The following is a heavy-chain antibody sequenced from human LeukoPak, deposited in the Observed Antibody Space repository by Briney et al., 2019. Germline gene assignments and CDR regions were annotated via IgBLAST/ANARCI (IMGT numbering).Heavy chain of an antibody. D-gene: IGHD6-19*01. CDR1: GYTFTSYG. J-gene: IGHJ3*02. V-gene: IGHV1-18*01. Sequence: ASVKVSCKASGYTFTSYGISWVRQAPGQGLEWMGWISAYNGNTNYAQKLQGRVTMTTDTSTSTAYMELRSLRSDDTAVYYCASTFSSGWYYIAFDIWGQGTMVTVSS. CDR2: ISAYNGNT. CDR3: ASTFSSGWYYIAFDI.